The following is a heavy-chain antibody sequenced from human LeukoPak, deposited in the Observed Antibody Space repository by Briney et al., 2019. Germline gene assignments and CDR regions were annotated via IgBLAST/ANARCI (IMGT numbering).Heavy chain of an antibody. CDR3: ARRGVTPYMHV. CDR1: GGSFSGYF. Sequence: PSETLSLTCAVYGGSFSGYFWSWIRQPPGKGLEWIGEINPGVTTNYNPFLKSRVTISGDTSKNQFSLKLTSVTAADTAVYYCARRGVTPYMHVWDKGTTVTVSS. V-gene: IGHV4-34*01. J-gene: IGHJ6*03. D-gene: IGHD3-3*01. CDR2: INPGVTT.